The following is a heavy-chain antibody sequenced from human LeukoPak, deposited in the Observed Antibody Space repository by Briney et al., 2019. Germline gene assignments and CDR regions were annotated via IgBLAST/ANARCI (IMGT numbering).Heavy chain of an antibody. J-gene: IGHJ4*02. V-gene: IGHV1-2*02. CDR3: ARDLELGDVVNYFDY. CDR1: GGTFSSYA. CDR2: INPNSGGT. D-gene: IGHD1-7*01. Sequence: GSSVKVSCKASGGTFSSYAISWVRQAPGQGLEWMGWINPNSGGTNYAQKFQGRVTMTRDTSISTAYMELSRLRSDDTAVYYCARDLELGDVVNYFDYWGQGTLVTVSS.